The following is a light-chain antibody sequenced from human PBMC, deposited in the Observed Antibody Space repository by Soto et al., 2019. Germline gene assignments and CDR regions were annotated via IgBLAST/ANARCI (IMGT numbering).Light chain of an antibody. CDR1: SNDVGAYNY. Sequence: QSVLTQPASVSGSPGQSITISCTGTSNDVGAYNYVSWYQQHLGKAPKLMIYEVSKRPSGISNRFSASKSGNAASLTISGLQAEDEADYYCSSYTTSSTYVFGTGTKVTVL. J-gene: IGLJ1*01. CDR3: SSYTTSSTYV. CDR2: EVS. V-gene: IGLV2-14*01.